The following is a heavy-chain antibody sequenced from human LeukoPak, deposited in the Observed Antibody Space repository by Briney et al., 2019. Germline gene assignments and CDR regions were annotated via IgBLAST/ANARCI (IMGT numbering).Heavy chain of an antibody. D-gene: IGHD2-15*01. J-gene: IGHJ3*02. Sequence: KPGGSLRLSRAASGFTFSDYYMSWIRQAPGKGLEWVSYISSSGSTIYYADSVKGRFTISRDNAKNSLYLQMNSLRAEDTAVYYCATKSRIRVVAHDTFDIWGQGTMVTVSS. CDR1: GFTFSDYY. CDR3: ATKSRIRVVAHDTFDI. V-gene: IGHV3-11*01. CDR2: ISSSGSTI.